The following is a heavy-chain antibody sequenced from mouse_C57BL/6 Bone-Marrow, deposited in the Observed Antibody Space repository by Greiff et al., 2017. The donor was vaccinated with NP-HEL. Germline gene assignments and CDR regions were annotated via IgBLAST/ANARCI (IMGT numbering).Heavy chain of an antibody. Sequence: EVQLQQSGTVLARPGASVKMSCKTSGYTFTSYWMHWVKQRPGQGLEWIGAIYPGNSDTSYNQKFKGKGKLTAVTSASTAYMELSSLTNEDSAVYYCTRDGRYYFDYWGQGTTLTVSS. J-gene: IGHJ2*01. D-gene: IGHD1-1*01. V-gene: IGHV1-5*01. CDR3: TRDGRYYFDY. CDR2: IYPGNSDT. CDR1: GYTFTSYW.